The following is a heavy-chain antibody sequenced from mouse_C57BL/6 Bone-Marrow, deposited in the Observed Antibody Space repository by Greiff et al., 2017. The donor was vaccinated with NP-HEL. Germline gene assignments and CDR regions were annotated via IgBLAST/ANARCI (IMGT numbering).Heavy chain of an antibody. Sequence: AASGCTCSSCALSGVLLTAVRMLVRVATITVGGGDAYYPDNVKERFTNSRENAKNNLYMEMSHLRSEDTAMYYGARDYYSNFYAMDYWGQGTSVTVSS. V-gene: IGHV5-4*01. CDR3: ARDYYSNFYAMDY. CDR2: ITVGGGDA. CDR1: GCTCSSCA. D-gene: IGHD2-5*01. J-gene: IGHJ4*01.